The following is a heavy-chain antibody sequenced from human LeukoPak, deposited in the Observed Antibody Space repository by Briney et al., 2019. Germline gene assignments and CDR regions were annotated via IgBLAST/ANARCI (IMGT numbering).Heavy chain of an antibody. V-gene: IGHV3-74*01. J-gene: IGHJ4*02. CDR2: INSDGSST. CDR1: GFTFSSYW. Sequence: GGSLRLSCAASGFTFSSYWMHWLRHAPGRGPVWVSRINSDGSSTSYADSVKGRFTISRDNAKSTLYLQMNSLRVEDTAVYYCARDLDYWGQGTLVTVSS. CDR3: ARDLDY.